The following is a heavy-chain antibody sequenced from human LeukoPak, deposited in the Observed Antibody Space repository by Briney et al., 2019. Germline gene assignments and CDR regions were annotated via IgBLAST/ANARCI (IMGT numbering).Heavy chain of an antibody. D-gene: IGHD5-24*01. CDR2: MSYDGSTK. CDR1: GFTFSSYT. V-gene: IGHV3-30-3*01. J-gene: IGHJ4*02. Sequence: GGSLRLSCAASGFTFSSYTLHWVRQAPGKGLEWVAVMSYDGSTKFYADSVEGRFTVSRDNSKNTLYLQMNSLRDEDTALYYCARREMTTTLDSWGQGTLVTVSS. CDR3: ARREMTTTLDS.